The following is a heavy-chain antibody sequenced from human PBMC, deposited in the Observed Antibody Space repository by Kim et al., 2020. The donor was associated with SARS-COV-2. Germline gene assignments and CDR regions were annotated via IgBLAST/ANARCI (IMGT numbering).Heavy chain of an antibody. CDR2: IYHSGST. Sequence: SETLSLTCAVSGGSISSSNWWSWVRQPPGKGLEWIGEIYHSGSTNYNPSLKSRVTISVDKSKNQFSLKLSSVTAADTAVYYCARVSQPLWFGEPHGWGQGTMVTVSS. CDR1: GGSISSSNW. V-gene: IGHV4-4*02. CDR3: ARVSQPLWFGEPHG. D-gene: IGHD3-10*01. J-gene: IGHJ3*01.